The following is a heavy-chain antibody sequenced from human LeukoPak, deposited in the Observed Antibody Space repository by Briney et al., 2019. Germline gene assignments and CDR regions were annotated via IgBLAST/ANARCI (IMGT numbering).Heavy chain of an antibody. D-gene: IGHD1-7*01. CDR3: ARHVSGYNWNYLHWFDP. Sequence: SETLSLTCTVSGGTISSYYWSWIRQPPGKGLEWIGYIYTSGSTNYNPSLKSRVTISVDTSKNQFSLKLSSVTAADTAVYYCARHVSGYNWNYLHWFDPWGQGTLVTVSS. CDR1: GGTISSYY. CDR2: IYTSGST. V-gene: IGHV4-4*09. J-gene: IGHJ5*02.